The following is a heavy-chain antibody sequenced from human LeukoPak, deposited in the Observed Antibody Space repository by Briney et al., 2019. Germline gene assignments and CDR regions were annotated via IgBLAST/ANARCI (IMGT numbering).Heavy chain of an antibody. J-gene: IGHJ4*02. V-gene: IGHV4-61*08. CDR2: IYNGGST. D-gene: IGHD5-24*01. CDR1: GGSISSGDYY. Sequence: PSETLPLTCTVSGGSISSGDYYRSWIRQHPGKGLEWIGYIYNGGSTNYNPSLKSRVTISVDTSKNQFSLKLTSVTAADTAVYYCATLRDGYEFDYWGQGTLVTVSS. CDR3: ATLRDGYEFDY.